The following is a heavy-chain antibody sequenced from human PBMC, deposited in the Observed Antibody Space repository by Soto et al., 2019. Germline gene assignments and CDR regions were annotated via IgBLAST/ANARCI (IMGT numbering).Heavy chain of an antibody. CDR1: GFTFSSYG. Sequence: GGSLRLSCAASGFTFSSYGMHWVRQAPGKGLEWVAVIWYDGSNKYYADSVKGRFTISRDNSKNTLYLQMNSLRAEDTAVYYCAKEYRFYDSRGYPDYWGQGTLVPV. CDR2: IWYDGSNK. D-gene: IGHD3-22*01. J-gene: IGHJ4*02. CDR3: AKEYRFYDSRGYPDY. V-gene: IGHV3-33*06.